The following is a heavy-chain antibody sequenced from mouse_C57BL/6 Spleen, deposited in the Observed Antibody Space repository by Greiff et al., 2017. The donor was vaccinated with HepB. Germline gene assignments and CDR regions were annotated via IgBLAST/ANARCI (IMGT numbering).Heavy chain of an antibody. CDR1: GFTFSDAW. V-gene: IGHV6-6*01. J-gene: IGHJ1*03. CDR3: TRVYGSRYWYFDV. CDR2: IRNKANNHAT. D-gene: IGHD1-1*01. Sequence: EVKLVESGGGLVQPGGSMKLSCAASGFTFSDAWMDWVRQSPEKGLEWVAEIRNKANNHATYYAESVKGRFTISRDDSKSSVYLQMNSLRAEDTGIYYCTRVYGSRYWYFDVWGTGTTVTVSS.